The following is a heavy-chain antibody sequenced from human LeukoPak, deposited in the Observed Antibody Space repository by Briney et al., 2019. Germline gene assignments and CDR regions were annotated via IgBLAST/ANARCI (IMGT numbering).Heavy chain of an antibody. CDR2: IKQDGSEK. V-gene: IGHV3-7*03. CDR3: ARGYDFWSGYYEGALGYGMDV. Sequence: PGGSLRLSCAASGFTFSSYWMGWVRQAPGKGLEWVANIKQDGSEKYYVVSVKGRFTISRDNAKNSLYLQMNSLRAEDTAVYYCARGYDFWSGYYEGALGYGMDVWGQGTTVTVSS. D-gene: IGHD3-3*01. J-gene: IGHJ6*02. CDR1: GFTFSSYW.